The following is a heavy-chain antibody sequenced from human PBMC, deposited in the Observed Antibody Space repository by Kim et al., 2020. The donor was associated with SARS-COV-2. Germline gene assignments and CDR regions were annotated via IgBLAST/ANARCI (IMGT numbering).Heavy chain of an antibody. Sequence: ASVKVSCKASGYTFTSYAMHWVRQAPGQRLEWMGWINAGNGNTKYSQKFQGRVTITRDTSASTAYMELSSLRSEDTAVYYCARGLRVVVTAINYYGMDVWGQGTTVTVSS. CDR1: GYTFTSYA. D-gene: IGHD2-21*02. CDR2: INAGNGNT. J-gene: IGHJ6*02. V-gene: IGHV1-3*01. CDR3: ARGLRVVVTAINYYGMDV.